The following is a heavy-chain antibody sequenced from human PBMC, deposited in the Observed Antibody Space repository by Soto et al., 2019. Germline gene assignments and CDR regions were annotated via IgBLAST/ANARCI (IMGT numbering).Heavy chain of an antibody. CDR3: ARPYYYGSGSYPLDYYYGMDV. J-gene: IGHJ6*02. V-gene: IGHV5-10-1*01. CDR1: GYRFHSYW. D-gene: IGHD3-10*01. Sequence: PGESLKISCKGSGYRFHSYWISWVRQMPGKGLEGVGRIDPSDSYTNYSPSFQGHVTISADKSISTAYLQWSSLKASDTAMYYCARPYYYGSGSYPLDYYYGMDVWGQGTTVTV. CDR2: IDPSDSYT.